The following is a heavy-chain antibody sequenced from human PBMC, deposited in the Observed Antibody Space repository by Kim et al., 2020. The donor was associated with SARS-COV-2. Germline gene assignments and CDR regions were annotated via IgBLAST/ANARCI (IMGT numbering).Heavy chain of an antibody. CDR2: IYYSGST. V-gene: IGHV4-59*01. CDR1: GGSISSYY. J-gene: IGHJ5*02. Sequence: SETLSLTCTVSGGSISSYYWSWIRQPPGKGLEWIGYIYYSGSTNYNPSLKSRVTISVDTSKNQFSLKLSSVTAADTAVYYCARVALSTMVRGVPIWFAPWGPGTLVTVSS. D-gene: IGHD3-10*01. CDR3: ARVALSTMVRGVPIWFAP.